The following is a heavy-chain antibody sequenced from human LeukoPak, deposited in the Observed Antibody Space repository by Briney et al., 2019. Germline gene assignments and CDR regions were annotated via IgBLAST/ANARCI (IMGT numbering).Heavy chain of an antibody. J-gene: IGHJ4*02. CDR1: GFTFRTYW. D-gene: IGHD5-24*01. Sequence: GGSLRLSCAVSGFTFRTYWMHWVRQVPGEGLVWVSRINEDGSITNYADSVKGRFSISRDNSKNTLYLQMNSLRAEDTAVYYCAKDIRNDYNPFYFDSWGQGTLVTVSS. CDR2: INEDGSIT. V-gene: IGHV3-74*01. CDR3: AKDIRNDYNPFYFDS.